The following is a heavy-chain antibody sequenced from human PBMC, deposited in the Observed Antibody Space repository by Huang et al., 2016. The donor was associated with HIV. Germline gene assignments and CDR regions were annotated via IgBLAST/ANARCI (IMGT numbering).Heavy chain of an antibody. D-gene: IGHD4-17*01. V-gene: IGHV1-8*02. CDR3: ARSAYGDLDY. CDR2: MNPNTGNT. Sequence: QVHLVQSGAEVKKPGASGKVSCKAAGYTLTNYEINWVRQAPGRGLGWMGCMNPNTGNTGFAQSFQGRVTMTRKTSITPAYMELTSLTSEDTAVYYCARSAYGDLDYWGLGTLVIVSS. J-gene: IGHJ4*02. CDR1: GYTLTNYE.